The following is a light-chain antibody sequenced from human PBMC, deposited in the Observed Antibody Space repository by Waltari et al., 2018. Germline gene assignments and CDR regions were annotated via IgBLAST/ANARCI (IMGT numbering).Light chain of an antibody. CDR2: AND. CDR1: SSKIGNTY. V-gene: IGLV1-47*01. Sequence: QSVLTQPPSASGTPGQRVTISCSGSSSKIGNTYVYWHQQLPRTAPKLLISANDQRPAGVTDRFSGAKSGTSASLAISGLRAEEEADYYCAAWDDSLGVWTFGGGTKLTVL. CDR3: AAWDDSLGVWT. J-gene: IGLJ2*01.